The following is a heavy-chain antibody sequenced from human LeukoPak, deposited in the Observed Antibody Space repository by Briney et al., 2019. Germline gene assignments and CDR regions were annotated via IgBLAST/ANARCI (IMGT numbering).Heavy chain of an antibody. J-gene: IGHJ3*02. CDR3: AKNWGPFDM. V-gene: IGHV3-23*01. D-gene: IGHD3-16*01. Sequence: GGPLRLSCAASGFTFSDFAMSWVRQAPGKGLEWVSSIGAAGTYYADSVKGRFTISRDNSKNTLYLQLNSLRADDTAVYYCAKNWGPFDMRGQGTMVTVSS. CDR1: GFTFSDFA. CDR2: IGAAGT.